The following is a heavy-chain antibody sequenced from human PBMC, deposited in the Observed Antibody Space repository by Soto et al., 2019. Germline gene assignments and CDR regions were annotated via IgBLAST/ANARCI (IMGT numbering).Heavy chain of an antibody. Sequence: PGGSLRLSCAASGFTFSSYAMSWVRQAPGKGLEWVSAISGSGGSTYYADSVKGRFTISRDNSKNTLYLQMNSLRVEDTAVYYCARRGRSTYDPWGQGTLVTSPQ. CDR1: GFTFSSYA. D-gene: IGHD3-10*01. J-gene: IGHJ5*02. V-gene: IGHV3-23*01. CDR2: ISGSGGST. CDR3: ARRGRSTYDP.